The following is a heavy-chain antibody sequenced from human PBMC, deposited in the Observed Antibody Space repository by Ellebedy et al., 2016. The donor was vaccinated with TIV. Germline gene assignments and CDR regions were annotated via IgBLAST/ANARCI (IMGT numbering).Heavy chain of an antibody. CDR1: AESLTNDY. CDR2: DFQNGNT. D-gene: IGHD5-24*01. V-gene: IGHV4-59*01. CDR3: ARQRREGYNAYWFFDL. Sequence: MPSETLSLTCDVHAESLTNDYWSWIRQPPGKALEWIGYDFQNGNTNFTPSLKGRVTMSVDTSKNQFSLKVPSVTAADTAVYYCARQRREGYNAYWFFDLWGRGTLVTVSS. J-gene: IGHJ2*01.